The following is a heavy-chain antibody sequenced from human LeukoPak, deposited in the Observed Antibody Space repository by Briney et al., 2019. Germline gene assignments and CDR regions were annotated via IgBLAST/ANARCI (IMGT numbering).Heavy chain of an antibody. CDR3: AKAWVSRAGASVYFDY. D-gene: IGHD5/OR15-5a*01. Sequence: GGSLRLSCAASGFTFSRYEMSWVRQAPGKGLEWVSDISGSGGSTYYADSVKGRFTISRDNSKNTLYLQMNSLRGEDTAVYYCAKAWVSRAGASVYFDYWGQGTLVTVSS. J-gene: IGHJ4*02. V-gene: IGHV3-23*01. CDR1: GFTFSRYE. CDR2: ISGSGGST.